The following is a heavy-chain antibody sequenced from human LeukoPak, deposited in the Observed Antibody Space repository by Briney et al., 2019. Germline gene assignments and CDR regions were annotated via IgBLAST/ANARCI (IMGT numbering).Heavy chain of an antibody. CDR3: AREYYSSFDF. CDR1: GFNFGVYW. CDR2: MSQDGHYV. J-gene: IGHJ4*02. V-gene: IGHV3-7*01. D-gene: IGHD2-21*01. Sequence: GGSLRLSCAASGFNFGVYWMSWVGQAPGKGLEWVATMSQDGHYVYYVDSVKGRFYISRDNARNSLYLQMDSLRAEDTAVYYCAREYYSSFDFWGQGTLVTVSS.